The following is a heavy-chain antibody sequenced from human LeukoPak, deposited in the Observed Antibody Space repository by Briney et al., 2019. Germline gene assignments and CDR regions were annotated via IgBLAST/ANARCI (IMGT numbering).Heavy chain of an antibody. CDR3: ARAQKYSYDAFDI. Sequence: PGGSLRLSCAASGFTFSSYSMNWVRQAPGKGLEYVSYISSGSGTIYYADSVKGRFTISRDNAKNSLYLQMNSLSAEDTVVYYCARAQKYSYDAFDIWGQGTMVTVSS. CDR2: ISSGSGTI. J-gene: IGHJ3*02. D-gene: IGHD4-11*01. CDR1: GFTFSSYS. V-gene: IGHV3-48*04.